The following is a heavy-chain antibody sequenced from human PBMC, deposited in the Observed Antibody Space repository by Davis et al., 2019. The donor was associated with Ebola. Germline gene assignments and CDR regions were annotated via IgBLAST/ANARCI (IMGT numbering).Heavy chain of an antibody. CDR3: AGEFTGRFDP. J-gene: IGHJ5*02. CDR1: GFTFSSNP. V-gene: IGHV3-30-3*01. CDR2: ISFDGSNK. Sequence: PGGSLRLSCAASGFTFSSNPMHWVRQAPGKGLEWVAFISFDGSNKDYADSVKGRFTISRDNSKNMLYLETKSLRAEDTAVYYCAGEFTGRFDPWGQGTLVTVSS. D-gene: IGHD2-8*02.